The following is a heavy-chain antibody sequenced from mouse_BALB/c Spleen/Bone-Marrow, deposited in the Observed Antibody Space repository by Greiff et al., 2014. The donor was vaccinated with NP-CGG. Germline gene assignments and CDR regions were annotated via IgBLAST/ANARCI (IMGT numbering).Heavy chain of an antibody. D-gene: IGHD2-12*01. J-gene: IGHJ4*01. CDR3: ARNPIRRNAKDY. CDR1: GFSLTSYG. V-gene: IGHV2-2*02. Sequence: VNVVESGPGLVQPSQSLSITCTVSGFSLTSYGVHWVRQSPGKGLEWLGVIWSGGSTDYNAPFMSRLNISKDNSKSQVFFKMNSLQANDTAIYYCARNPIRRNAKDYWGQGTSVTVSS. CDR2: IWSGGST.